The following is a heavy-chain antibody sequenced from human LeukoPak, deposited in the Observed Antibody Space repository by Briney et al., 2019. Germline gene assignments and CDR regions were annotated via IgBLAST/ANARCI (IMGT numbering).Heavy chain of an antibody. CDR2: IIPIFGIA. D-gene: IGHD2-2*01. CDR3: ARDIVVVPAAPSWFDP. V-gene: IGHV1-69*04. Sequence: GASVKVSCKASGGTFSSYAICWGRQAPGQGLEWMGMIIPIFGIANYAQKFQGRVTITADKSTSTAYMELSSLRAEDTAVYYCARDIVVVPAAPSWFDPWGQGTLVSVSS. J-gene: IGHJ5*02. CDR1: GGTFSSYA.